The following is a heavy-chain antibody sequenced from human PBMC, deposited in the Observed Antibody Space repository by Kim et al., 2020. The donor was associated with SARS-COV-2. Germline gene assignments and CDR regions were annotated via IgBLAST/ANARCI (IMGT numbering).Heavy chain of an antibody. D-gene: IGHD4-17*01. CDR1: GFNFNSNS. Sequence: GGSLRLSCAASGFNFNSNSINWVRQAPGKGLEWVSSINSDSTYIYYADSVKGRFTISRDNAKNSLYLQMNSLRAEDTAVYYCARGGEATYGDYDYWGRGTLVTVSS. CDR2: INSDSTYI. CDR3: ARGGEATYGDYDY. J-gene: IGHJ4*02. V-gene: IGHV3-21*01.